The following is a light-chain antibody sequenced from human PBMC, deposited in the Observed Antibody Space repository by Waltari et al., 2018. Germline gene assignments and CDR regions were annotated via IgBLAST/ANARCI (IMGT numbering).Light chain of an antibody. Sequence: SVLYSSNNKNYLAWYQQKPGQPPKLLIYWASTRESGVPDRFSGSGSGTDFILTISSLQAEDVAVYYCQQYYSTPLTFGPGTKVDIK. CDR3: QQYYSTPLT. V-gene: IGKV4-1*01. CDR2: WAS. J-gene: IGKJ3*01. CDR1: SVLYSSNNKNY.